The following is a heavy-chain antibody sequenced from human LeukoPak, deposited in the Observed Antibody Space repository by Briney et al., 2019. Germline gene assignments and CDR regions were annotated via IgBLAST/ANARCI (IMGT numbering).Heavy chain of an antibody. V-gene: IGHV3-9*01. CDR3: AKGALRYYDSSGYYSSYFDY. CDR1: AFTFDDYA. Sequence: PGGSLSLSCAASAFTFDDYAMHWVRQAPGKGLEWVSGISCNSGSIGYADSVKGRFTISRDNAKNSLYLQMNSLRAEDTALYYCAKGALRYYDSSGYYSSYFDYWGQGTLVTVSS. CDR2: ISCNSGSI. D-gene: IGHD3-22*01. J-gene: IGHJ4*02.